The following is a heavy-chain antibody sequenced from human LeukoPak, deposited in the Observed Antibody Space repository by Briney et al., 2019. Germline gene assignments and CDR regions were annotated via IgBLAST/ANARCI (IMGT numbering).Heavy chain of an antibody. CDR3: TTLGAGL. V-gene: IGHV3-15*01. CDR1: GFSFSNAW. Sequence: KTGGSLRLSCAASGFSFSNAWMSWVRQAPGKGLEWVGRIQSKTDGETTDYAAPVKGRFSISRDDSKTTLYLQMNSLKTEDTAVYYCTTLGAGLWGQGTLVTVSS. J-gene: IGHJ4*02. CDR2: IQSKTDGETT. D-gene: IGHD1-26*01.